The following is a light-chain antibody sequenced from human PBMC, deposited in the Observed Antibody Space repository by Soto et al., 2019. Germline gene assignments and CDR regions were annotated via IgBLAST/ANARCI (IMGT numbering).Light chain of an antibody. CDR1: QSISSW. CDR3: QQYNSFSRT. J-gene: IGKJ1*01. Sequence: DIQLTQSPATLSASVGDRVTITCRASQSISSWLAWYQQTPGKAPKLLIYDAYTLESGVQSRFSGSGSGTEFTRTISSLQHDDFATYYCQQYNSFSRTFGQGTQVDIK. CDR2: DAY. V-gene: IGKV1-5*01.